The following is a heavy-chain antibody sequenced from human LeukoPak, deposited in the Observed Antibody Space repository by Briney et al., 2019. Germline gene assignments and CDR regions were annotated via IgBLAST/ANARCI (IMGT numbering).Heavy chain of an antibody. CDR3: ARGGIAAAGTWDYYYGMDV. D-gene: IGHD6-13*01. Sequence: ASVKVSCKASGYTVTSYDINWVRQATGQGLEWMGWMNPNSGNTGYAQKFQGRVTMTRNTSISTAYMELSSLRSEDTAVYYCARGGIAAAGTWDYYYGMDVWGQGTTVTVSS. CDR2: MNPNSGNT. J-gene: IGHJ6*02. V-gene: IGHV1-8*01. CDR1: GYTVTSYD.